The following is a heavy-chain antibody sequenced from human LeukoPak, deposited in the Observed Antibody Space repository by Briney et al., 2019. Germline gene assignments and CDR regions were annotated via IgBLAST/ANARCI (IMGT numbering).Heavy chain of an antibody. J-gene: IGHJ4*02. CDR1: GFTFSTFA. CDR2: LSDSAVSS. CDR3: AKAPDSSGFPSYFDS. D-gene: IGHD3-22*01. V-gene: IGHV3-23*01. Sequence: GGSLRLSCAVSGFTFSTFAMNWVRQAPGKGLEWVSSLSDSAVSSYYADSVKGGFTISRDNSKNTLYLQMNSLRAEDTATYYCAKAPDSSGFPSYFDSWGQGTLVAVSS.